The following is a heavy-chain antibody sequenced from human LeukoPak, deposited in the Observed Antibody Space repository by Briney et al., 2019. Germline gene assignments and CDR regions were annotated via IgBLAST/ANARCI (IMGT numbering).Heavy chain of an antibody. CDR3: ARAAMVRRVDYFDY. D-gene: IGHD3-10*01. CDR2: ISDSGGST. V-gene: IGHV3-23*01. Sequence: PGGSLRLSCAVSGFTFSSYGMTWVRQAPGKGLEWVSVISDSGGSTYYADSVKGRFTISRDNSKNTLYLQMNSLRAEDTAVYYCARAAMVRRVDYFDYWGQGTLVTVSS. CDR1: GFTFSSYG. J-gene: IGHJ4*02.